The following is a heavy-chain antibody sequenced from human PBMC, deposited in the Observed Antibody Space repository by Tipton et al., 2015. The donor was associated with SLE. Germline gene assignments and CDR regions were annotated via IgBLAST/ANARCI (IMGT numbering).Heavy chain of an antibody. CDR1: GFTFTTYA. CDR3: ARVLGSFHAMDV. V-gene: IGHV3-30*04. CDR2: ISYDGSNK. Sequence: SLRLSCAASGFTFTTYAMHWVRQAPGKGLEWVALISYDGSNKYYADSVKGRFTISRDNSKNTLYLQMNSLRAEDTAVYYCARVLGSFHAMDVWGQGTTVTVSS. J-gene: IGHJ6*02.